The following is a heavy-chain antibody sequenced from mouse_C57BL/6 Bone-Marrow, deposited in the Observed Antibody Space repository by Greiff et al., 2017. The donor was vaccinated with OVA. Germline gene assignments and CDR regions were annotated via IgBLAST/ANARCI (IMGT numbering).Heavy chain of an antibody. CDR2: IDPENGDT. V-gene: IGHV14-4*01. CDR3: TLPAWFAY. CDR1: GFNIKDDY. Sequence: EVQLQQSGAELVRPGASVKLSCTASGFNIKDDYMHWVKQRPEQGLEWIGWIDPENGDTEYASKFQGKATITADTSSNTAYLQRSSLTSEDTAVYYCTLPAWFAYWGQGTLVTVSA. J-gene: IGHJ3*01.